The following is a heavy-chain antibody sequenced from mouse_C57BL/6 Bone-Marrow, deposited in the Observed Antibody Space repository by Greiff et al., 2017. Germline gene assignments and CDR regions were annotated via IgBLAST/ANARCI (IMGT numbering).Heavy chain of an antibody. CDR1: GYSITSGYY. J-gene: IGHJ3*01. CDR2: ISYDGSN. V-gene: IGHV3-6*01. Sequence: VQLQESGPGLVKPSQSLSLTCSVTGYSITSGYYWNWIRQFPGNKLEWMGYISYDGSNNYNPSLKNRISITRDTSKNQFFLKLNSVTTEDTATYYCARGRYDVFAYWGQGTLVTVSA. CDR3: ARGRYDVFAY. D-gene: IGHD2-14*01.